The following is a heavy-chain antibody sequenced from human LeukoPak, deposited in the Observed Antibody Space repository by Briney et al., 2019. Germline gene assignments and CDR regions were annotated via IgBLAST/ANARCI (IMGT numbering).Heavy chain of an antibody. D-gene: IGHD2-15*01. V-gene: IGHV3-53*01. CDR1: GFTFSSYA. J-gene: IGHJ5*02. Sequence: GGSLRLACAPSGFTFSSYAMTWVRQAPGKGLEWVSVIYSGGSTYYADSVKGRFTISRDNSKNTLYLQMNSLRAEDTAVYYCARGYCSGGSCYEFDPWGQGTLVTVSS. CDR3: ARGYCSGGSCYEFDP. CDR2: IYSGGST.